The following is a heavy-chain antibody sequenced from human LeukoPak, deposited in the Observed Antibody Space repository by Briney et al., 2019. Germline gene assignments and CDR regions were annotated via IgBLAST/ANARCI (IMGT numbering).Heavy chain of an antibody. CDR3: ARDGGDTAMVTYFDY. V-gene: IGHV4-59*01. Sequence: SETLSLTCTVSGGSISSYYWNWIRQPPGKGLEWIGYIYYSGSTNYNPSLKSRVTISVDTSKNQFSLKLSSVTAADTAVYYCARDGGDTAMVTYFDYWGQGTLVTVSS. J-gene: IGHJ4*02. CDR1: GGSISSYY. D-gene: IGHD5-18*01. CDR2: IYYSGST.